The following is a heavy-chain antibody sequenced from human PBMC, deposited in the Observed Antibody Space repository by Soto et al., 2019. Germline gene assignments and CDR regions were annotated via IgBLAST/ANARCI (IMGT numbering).Heavy chain of an antibody. J-gene: IGHJ4*02. CDR2: TSASNGNT. D-gene: IGHD4-17*01. CDR3: AGEYGDYPD. Sequence: VKVSCKASGYTFTSYGISWVRQAPGQGLEWMGWTSASNGNTNYAQKLHGRVTMTTDTATSTAHVELSSLRSEDTAVYYCAGEYGDYPDWGQGTVVTVSS. V-gene: IGHV1-18*01. CDR1: GYTFTSYG.